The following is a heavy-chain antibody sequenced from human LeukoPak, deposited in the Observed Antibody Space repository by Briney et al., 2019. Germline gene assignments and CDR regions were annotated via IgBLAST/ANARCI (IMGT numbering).Heavy chain of an antibody. CDR2: ISSSGGST. CDR1: GFTFSSHA. J-gene: IGHJ4*02. D-gene: IGHD2-15*01. CDR3: ARSSSGGRSIYDY. Sequence: PGGSLRLSCVASGFTFSSHAMSWVRQAPGMGLECVSTISSSGGSTYYAGSVKGRFTISRDNSKNTLYLQMNSLRAEDTAVHYCARSSSGGRSIYDYWGQGTLVTASS. V-gene: IGHV3-23*01.